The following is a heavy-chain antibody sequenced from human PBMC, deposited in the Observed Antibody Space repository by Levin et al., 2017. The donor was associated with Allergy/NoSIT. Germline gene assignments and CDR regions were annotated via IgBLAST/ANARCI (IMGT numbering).Heavy chain of an antibody. CDR2: IYYSGST. Sequence: SETLSLTCTVSGGSISSSSYYWGWIRQPPGKGLEWIGSIYYSGSTYYNPSLKSRVTISVDTSKNQFSLKLSSVTAADTAVYYCARHSGWGDDFWSGNIGGWFDPWGQGTLVTVSS. CDR1: GGSISSSSYY. CDR3: ARHSGWGDDFWSGNIGGWFDP. D-gene: IGHD3-3*01. V-gene: IGHV4-39*01. J-gene: IGHJ5*02.